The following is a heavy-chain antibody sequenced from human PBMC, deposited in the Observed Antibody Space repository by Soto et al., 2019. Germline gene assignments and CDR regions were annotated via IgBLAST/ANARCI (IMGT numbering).Heavy chain of an antibody. D-gene: IGHD3-3*01. Sequence: QVQLQQWGAGLLKPSETLSLTCAVYGGSFSGYYWSWIRQPPGKGLDWIGEINHSGSTNYNPSLKRRVTISVDTSKNQFSLKLSSVTAADTAVYYCARIIRLRFLEWLSRGYFDYWGQGTLVTVSS. CDR2: INHSGST. V-gene: IGHV4-34*01. CDR3: ARIIRLRFLEWLSRGYFDY. CDR1: GGSFSGYY. J-gene: IGHJ4*02.